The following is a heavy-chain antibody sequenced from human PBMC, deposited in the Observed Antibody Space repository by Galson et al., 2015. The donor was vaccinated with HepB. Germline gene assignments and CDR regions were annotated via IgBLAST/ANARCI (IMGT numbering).Heavy chain of an antibody. CDR3: ASTGGYSDAFDI. J-gene: IGHJ3*02. D-gene: IGHD2-15*01. CDR2: ISSSSSYI. CDR1: GFTFSSYS. V-gene: IGHV3-21*01. Sequence: SLRLSCAASGFTFSSYSMNWVRQAPGKGLEWVSSISSSSSYIYYADSVKGRFTISRDNAKNSLYLQMNNLRAEDTAVYYCASTGGYSDAFDIWGQGTMVTVSS.